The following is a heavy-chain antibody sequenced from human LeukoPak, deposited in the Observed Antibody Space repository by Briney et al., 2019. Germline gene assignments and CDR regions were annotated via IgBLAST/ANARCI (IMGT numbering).Heavy chain of an antibody. J-gene: IGHJ4*02. CDR1: GGSFSGYF. CDR2: INHTGST. D-gene: IGHD4-17*01. V-gene: IGHV4-34*01. Sequence: SETLSLTCAVYGGSFSGYFWSWIRQPPRKGLEWIGEINHTGSTGYNPSLKSRVTISVDTSKNQFSLKLSSVTAADTAVYYCARKTVPTGVDYGGQGTLVTVSS. CDR3: ARKTVPTGVDY.